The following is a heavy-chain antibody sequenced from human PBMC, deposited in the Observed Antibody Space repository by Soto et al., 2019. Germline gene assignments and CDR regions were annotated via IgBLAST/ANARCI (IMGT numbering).Heavy chain of an antibody. CDR3: ARGDSTDCSNGVCSFFYNHDMGV. V-gene: IGHV1-2*04. J-gene: IGHJ6*02. D-gene: IGHD2-8*01. CDR1: GYSFTDYH. CDR2: INPKSGGT. Sequence: GASVKVSCKASGYSFTDYHIHWVRQAPGQGLEWLGRINPKSGGTSTAQKFQGWVTMTTDTSIGTASMELTRLTSDDTAIYYCARGDSTDCSNGVCSFFYNHDMGVWGQGTTVTVSS.